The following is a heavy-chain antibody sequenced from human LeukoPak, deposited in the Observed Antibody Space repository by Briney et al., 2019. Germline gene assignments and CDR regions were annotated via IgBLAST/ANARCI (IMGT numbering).Heavy chain of an antibody. CDR2: IYNSGNT. CDR1: GGSINSYY. D-gene: IGHD3-16*01. Sequence: SETLSLTCTVSGGSINSYYWTWIRQPPGKGLEWIGNIYNSGNTNYNPSLKSRVTISVDTSKNQFSLKLNSVTAADTAVYYCARESGSYLWRSWLNPWGQGTLVTASS. V-gene: IGHV4-59*01. J-gene: IGHJ5*02. CDR3: ARESGSYLWRSWLNP.